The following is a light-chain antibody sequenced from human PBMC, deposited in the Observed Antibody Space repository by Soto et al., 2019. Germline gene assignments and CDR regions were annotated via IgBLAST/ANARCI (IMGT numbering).Light chain of an antibody. V-gene: IGKV3-15*01. CDR1: QSVGSN. Sequence: EIVMTQSPATLSVSPGERATLSCRASQSVGSNLAWYQQKPGQAPRLLIYGASTRATGIPARFSGSGSGTECTLTISSLQCEDFAIYFCQQYNNWPPDRTFGQGTKVEIK. CDR2: GAS. CDR3: QQYNNWPPDRT. J-gene: IGKJ1*01.